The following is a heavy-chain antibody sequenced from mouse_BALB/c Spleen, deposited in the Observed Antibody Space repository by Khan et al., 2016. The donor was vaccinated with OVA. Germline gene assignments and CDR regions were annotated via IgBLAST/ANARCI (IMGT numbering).Heavy chain of an antibody. J-gene: IGHJ2*01. CDR2: ISYSGST. D-gene: IGHD2-1*01. CDR1: GYSITSDYA. V-gene: IGHV3-2*02. Sequence: VQLKESGPGLVKPSQSLSLTCTVTGYSITSDYAWNWIRQFPGNKLEWMGYISYSGSTSYNPSLKSRISITRDTSKNQFFLQLNSVTTEDTATXYCARSYGNYLDYWGQGTTLTFSS. CDR3: ARSYGNYLDY.